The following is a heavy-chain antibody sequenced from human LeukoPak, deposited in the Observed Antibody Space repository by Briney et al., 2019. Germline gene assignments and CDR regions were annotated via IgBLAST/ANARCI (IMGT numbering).Heavy chain of an antibody. V-gene: IGHV4-4*07. D-gene: IGHD6-19*01. CDR2: IYTSGST. Sequence: PSETLSLTCDVSGESISSYYWSWIRQPAGKGLEWIGQIYTSGSTNYKPSLKSRVTMSVDTSKNQLSLELTSVTAAGTAVYYCARRGTDSGWDFDYWGQGTLVTVSS. CDR3: ARRGTDSGWDFDY. CDR1: GESISSYY. J-gene: IGHJ4*02.